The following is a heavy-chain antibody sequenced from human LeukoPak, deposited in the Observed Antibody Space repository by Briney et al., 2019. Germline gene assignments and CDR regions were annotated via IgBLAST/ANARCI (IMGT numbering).Heavy chain of an antibody. J-gene: IGHJ6*02. CDR3: ARAQTYYYDSSGPGSRDSDGMDV. Sequence: GASVKVSCKASGYTFTSYDINWVRQATGQGLEWMGWMNPNSGNTGYAQKFQGRVTMIRNTSISTAYMELSSLRSEDTAVYYCARAQTYYYDSSGPGSRDSDGMDVWGQGTTVTVSS. CDR2: MNPNSGNT. V-gene: IGHV1-8*01. CDR1: GYTFTSYD. D-gene: IGHD3-22*01.